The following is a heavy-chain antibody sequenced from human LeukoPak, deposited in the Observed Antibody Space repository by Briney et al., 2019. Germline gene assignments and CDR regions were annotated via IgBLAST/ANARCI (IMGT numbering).Heavy chain of an antibody. CDR3: ARTDSSSSTPFDY. J-gene: IGHJ4*02. D-gene: IGHD6-13*01. V-gene: IGHV3-53*01. Sequence: GGSLRLFCVASGFDISYNYVDWVRQAPGKGLEWVSVIHTGGTTHYADSVKGRFTISKDNSNNTVFLQMNSVRVEDTAVYYCARTDSSSSTPFDYWGQGTLVTVSS. CDR2: IHTGGTT. CDR1: GFDISYNY.